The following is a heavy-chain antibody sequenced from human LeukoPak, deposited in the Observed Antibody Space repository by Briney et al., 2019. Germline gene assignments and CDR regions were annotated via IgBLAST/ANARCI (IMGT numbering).Heavy chain of an antibody. Sequence: GGSLRLSCAASGFTFDDYGMHWVRQAPGKGLQWVSLISVDGGSTYYADSVKGRFTISGDNSKNSLYLQVNSLTTEDTALYYCARDTGGYEVGIYYYYYGMDVWGQGTTVTVSS. V-gene: IGHV3-43*02. CDR3: ARDTGGYEVGIYYYYYGMDV. D-gene: IGHD5-12*01. J-gene: IGHJ6*02. CDR1: GFTFDDYG. CDR2: ISVDGGST.